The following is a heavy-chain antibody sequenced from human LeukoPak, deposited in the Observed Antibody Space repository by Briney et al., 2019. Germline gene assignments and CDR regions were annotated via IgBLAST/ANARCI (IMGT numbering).Heavy chain of an antibody. J-gene: IGHJ4*02. V-gene: IGHV1-2*02. Sequence: GASVKVSCKASGYTFTGYYMHWVRQAPGQGLEWMGWINPNSGGTNYAQKFQGRVTMTRDTSISTAYMELSRLRSDDTAAYYCARDPSIYDFWSGYEYYFDYWGQGTLVTVSS. CDR3: ARDPSIYDFWSGYEYYFDY. D-gene: IGHD3-3*01. CDR2: INPNSGGT. CDR1: GYTFTGYY.